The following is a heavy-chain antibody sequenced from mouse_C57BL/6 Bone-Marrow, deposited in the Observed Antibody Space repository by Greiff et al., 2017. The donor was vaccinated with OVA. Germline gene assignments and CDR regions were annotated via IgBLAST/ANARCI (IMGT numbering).Heavy chain of an antibody. Sequence: VQLQQSGPGMVKPSQSLSLTCTVTGYSITSGYDWHWIRHFPGNKLEWMGYISYSGSTNYNPSLKSRISITHDTSKNHFFLKLNSVTTEDTATYYCARGGWLLFFDYWGQGTTLTVSS. J-gene: IGHJ2*01. CDR2: ISYSGST. CDR3: ARGGWLLFFDY. D-gene: IGHD2-3*01. V-gene: IGHV3-1*01. CDR1: GYSITSGYD.